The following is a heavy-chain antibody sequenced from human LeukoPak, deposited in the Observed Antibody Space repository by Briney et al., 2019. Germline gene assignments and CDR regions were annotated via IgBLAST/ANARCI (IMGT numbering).Heavy chain of an antibody. CDR1: GFTFSSYS. V-gene: IGHV3-48*01. J-gene: IGHJ4*02. D-gene: IGHD6-13*01. CDR3: AREKYSSSPDYFDY. Sequence: GGSLGLSCAASGFTFSSYSMNWVRQAPGKGLEWVSYISSSSSTIYYADSVKGRFTISRDNAKNSLYLQMNSLRAEDTAVYYCAREKYSSSPDYFDYWGQGTLVTVSS. CDR2: ISSSSSTI.